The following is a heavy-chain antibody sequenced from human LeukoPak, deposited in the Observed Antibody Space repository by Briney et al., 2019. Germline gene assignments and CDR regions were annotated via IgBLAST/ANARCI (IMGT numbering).Heavy chain of an antibody. J-gene: IGHJ4*02. Sequence: SETLSLTCTVSGGSISSYYWSWIRQPPGKGLEWIGYIYYSGSTYYNPSLKSRVTISVDTSKNQFSLKLSSVTAADTAVYYCARDELGALDYWGQGTLVTVSS. CDR3: ARDELGALDY. CDR2: IYYSGST. CDR1: GGSISSYY. V-gene: IGHV4-59*06. D-gene: IGHD3-16*01.